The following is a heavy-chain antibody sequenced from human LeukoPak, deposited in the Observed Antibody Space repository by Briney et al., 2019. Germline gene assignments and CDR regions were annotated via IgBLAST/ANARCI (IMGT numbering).Heavy chain of an antibody. CDR3: ARAEEHSSSTFDY. D-gene: IGHD6-6*01. CDR2: IYYSGST. Sequence: SETLSLTCTVSGGSISSSSYYWGWIRQPPGKGLEWIGSIYYSGSTYYNPSLKSRVTISVDTSKNQFSLKLSSVTAADTAVYYCARAEEHSSSTFDYWGQGTLVTVSS. V-gene: IGHV4-39*07. J-gene: IGHJ4*02. CDR1: GGSISSSSYY.